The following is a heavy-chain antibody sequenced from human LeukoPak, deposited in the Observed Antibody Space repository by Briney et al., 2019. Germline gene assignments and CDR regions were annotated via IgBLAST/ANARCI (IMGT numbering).Heavy chain of an antibody. CDR1: GYIFTNYF. Sequence: ASAKVSCKASGYIFTNYFIHWARQAPGQGPEWMGIINPSGGSTRFAQKFQGRVSMTRDTSTSTVYMELSSLRSEDTAVYYCARGYGDYEGFDYWGQGTLVTVSS. V-gene: IGHV1-46*01. CDR3: ARGYGDYEGFDY. CDR2: INPSGGST. D-gene: IGHD4-17*01. J-gene: IGHJ4*02.